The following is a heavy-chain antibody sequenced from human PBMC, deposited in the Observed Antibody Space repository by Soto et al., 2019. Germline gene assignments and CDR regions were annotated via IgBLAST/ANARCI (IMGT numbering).Heavy chain of an antibody. J-gene: IGHJ6*03. V-gene: IGHV4-39*01. D-gene: IGHD2-2*01. CDR3: ARLRTDRIVVVPAYYYYYYMDV. CDR2: IYYSGST. Sequence: PSETLSLTCTVSGGSISSSSYYWGWIRQPPGKGLEWIGSIYYSGSTYYNPSLKSRVTISVDTSKNQFSLKLSSVTAADTAVYYCARLRTDRIVVVPAYYYYYYMDVWGKGTTVTVSS. CDR1: GGSISSSSYY.